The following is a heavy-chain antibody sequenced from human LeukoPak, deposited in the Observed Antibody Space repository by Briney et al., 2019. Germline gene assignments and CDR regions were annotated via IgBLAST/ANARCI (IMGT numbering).Heavy chain of an antibody. D-gene: IGHD6-13*01. J-gene: IGHJ4*02. V-gene: IGHV3-30*02. Sequence: PGGSLRLSCAASGFTFSSYGMHWVRQAPGKGLEWVAVIWYGGSNKYYADSVKGRFTISRDNSKNTLYLQMNSLRAEDTAVYYCAKALYSSSWYYFDYWGQGTLVTVSS. CDR3: AKALYSSSWYYFDY. CDR1: GFTFSSYG. CDR2: IWYGGSNK.